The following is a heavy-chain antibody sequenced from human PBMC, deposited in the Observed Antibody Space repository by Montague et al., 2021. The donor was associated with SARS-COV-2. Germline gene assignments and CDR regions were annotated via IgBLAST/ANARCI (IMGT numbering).Heavy chain of an antibody. CDR2: INHSGGT. CDR1: GGSFSDYY. CDR3: ARFLRRVVPAATGHWEKNYYYYYMDV. D-gene: IGHD2-2*01. V-gene: IGHV4-34*01. Sequence: SETLSLTCAVYGGSFSDYYWSWIRQPPGKGLEWIGEINHSGGTXXXPSXXXRVTISVDTSKNQFSLKLSSVTAADTAVYYCARFLRRVVPAATGHWEKNYYYYYMDVWGKGTTVTVSS. J-gene: IGHJ6*03.